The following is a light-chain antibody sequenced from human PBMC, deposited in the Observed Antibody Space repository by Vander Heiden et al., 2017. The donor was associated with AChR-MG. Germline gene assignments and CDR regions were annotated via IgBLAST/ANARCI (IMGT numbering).Light chain of an antibody. CDR1: QTIGSS. V-gene: IGKV6-21*02. CDR3: HQSTSLGGT. Sequence: EIVLTQSPDYPSVPPKGKVTITCRASQTIGSSLHWLQQKPNQSPKLLIKFASQSISGVPSRFSGSGSGTEFTLTIQSLEAEDAATYYCHQSTSLGGTFGGGTKVEIK. CDR2: FAS. J-gene: IGKJ4*01.